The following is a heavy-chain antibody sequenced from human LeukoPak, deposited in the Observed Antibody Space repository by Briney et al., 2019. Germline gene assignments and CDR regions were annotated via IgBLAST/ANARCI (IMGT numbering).Heavy chain of an antibody. J-gene: IGHJ6*02. D-gene: IGHD2-15*01. V-gene: IGHV1-2*02. Sequence: ASVKVSCKASGYTFTGYYMHWVRQAPGQGLEWMGWINPNSGGTNYAQKFQGRVTMTRDTSISTAYMELSRLRSDDTAVYYCARDLVRYCSGGSCYSFSPSDGMDVWGQGTTVTVS. CDR1: GYTFTGYY. CDR2: INPNSGGT. CDR3: ARDLVRYCSGGSCYSFSPSDGMDV.